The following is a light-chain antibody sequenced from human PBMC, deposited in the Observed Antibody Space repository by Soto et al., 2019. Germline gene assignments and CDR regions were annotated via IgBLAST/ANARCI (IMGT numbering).Light chain of an antibody. V-gene: IGKV3-15*01. CDR2: GAS. J-gene: IGKJ2*01. Sequence: EIVMTQSPATLSVSPGERVTLSCRASQSISGNVAWYQQEPVRAPRLLVYGASTRATGISARFSGSGSGTEFTLTISSLQSEDFAVYYCQQYNKWPPGSFGQGTKLEMK. CDR3: QQYNKWPPGS. CDR1: QSISGN.